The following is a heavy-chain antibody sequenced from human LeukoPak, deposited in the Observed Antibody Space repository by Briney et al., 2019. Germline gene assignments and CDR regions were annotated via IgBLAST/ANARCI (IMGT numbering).Heavy chain of an antibody. V-gene: IGHV3-23*01. CDR2: ISEGVGNT. Sequence: GGSLRLSCAASGFTFTNYAMTWVGQARGKGLEWVSGISEGVGNTYYADSVKGRFTISRDHSKNTLYLQMNSLRAEDTALYYCAKREIGTTGRFFDYWGQGTLVTVSS. J-gene: IGHJ4*02. CDR1: GFTFTNYA. CDR3: AKREIGTTGRFFDY. D-gene: IGHD4-17*01.